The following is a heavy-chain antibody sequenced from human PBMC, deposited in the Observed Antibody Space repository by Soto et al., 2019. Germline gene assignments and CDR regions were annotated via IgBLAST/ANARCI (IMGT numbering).Heavy chain of an antibody. D-gene: IGHD3-22*01. Sequence: AGGSLRLSCAASGFTFSSYAMHWVRQAPGKGLEWVAVISYDGSNKYYADSVKGRFTISRDNSKNTLYLQMNSLRAEDTAVYYCAREVLVVVFVWFDYWGQGTLVTVSS. CDR1: GFTFSSYA. J-gene: IGHJ4*02. V-gene: IGHV3-30-3*01. CDR2: ISYDGSNK. CDR3: AREVLVVVFVWFDY.